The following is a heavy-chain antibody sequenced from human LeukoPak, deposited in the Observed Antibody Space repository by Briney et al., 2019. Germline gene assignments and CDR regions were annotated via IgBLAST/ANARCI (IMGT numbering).Heavy chain of an antibody. Sequence: PGGSLRLSCAASGFTFSSYWMSWVRQAPGKGLEWVANIKQDGSEKYYVDSVKGRFTISRDNAKNSLYLQMNSLRAEDTAVYYCARDLPRYHDSSGYYWDYWGQGTLVTVSS. J-gene: IGHJ4*02. V-gene: IGHV3-7*01. CDR2: IKQDGSEK. CDR1: GFTFSSYW. D-gene: IGHD3-22*01. CDR3: ARDLPRYHDSSGYYWDY.